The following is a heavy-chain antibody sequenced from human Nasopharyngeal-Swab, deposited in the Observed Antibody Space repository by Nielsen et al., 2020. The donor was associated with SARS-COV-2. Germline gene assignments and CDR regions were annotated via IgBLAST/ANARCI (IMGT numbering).Heavy chain of an antibody. V-gene: IGHV4-34*01. J-gene: IGHJ6*02. CDR2: INHSGST. CDR1: GGSFSGYY. Sequence: SETLSLTCAVYGGSFSGYYWSWIRQLPGKGLEWIGEINHSGSTNYNPSLKGRVTISVDTSKNQFSLKLSSVTAADTAVYYCARRPVLLWFGELTRGMGVWGQGTTVTVSS. CDR3: ARRPVLLWFGELTRGMGV. D-gene: IGHD3-10*01.